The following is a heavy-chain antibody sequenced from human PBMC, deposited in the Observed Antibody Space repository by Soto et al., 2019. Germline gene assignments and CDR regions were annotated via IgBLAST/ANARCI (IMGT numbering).Heavy chain of an antibody. V-gene: IGHV3-30-3*01. CDR3: ARDHSIVVVPAARQYYYYGMDV. J-gene: IGHJ6*02. Sequence: AGGSLRLSCAASGFTFSSYAMHWVRQAPGKGLEWVAVISYDGSNKYYADSVKGRFTISRDNSKNTLYLQMNSLRAEDTAVYYCARDHSIVVVPAARQYYYYGMDVWGQGTTVTVSS. D-gene: IGHD2-2*01. CDR1: GFTFSSYA. CDR2: ISYDGSNK.